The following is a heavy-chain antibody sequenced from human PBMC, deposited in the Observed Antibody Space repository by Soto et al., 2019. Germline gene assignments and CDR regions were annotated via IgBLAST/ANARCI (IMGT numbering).Heavy chain of an antibody. V-gene: IGHV4-34*01. CDR3: AREDTYACLGESLDG. CDR1: GDSLRGQS. D-gene: IGHD1-26*01. J-gene: IGHJ6*02. Sequence: SETLSLTCAVVGDSLRGQSWNWIRQSPGKGLEWIGELDQSGGTNYNPSLKSRAIISDDTSKNQFSLTLTSVTAADTAVYYCAREDTYACLGESLDGWAQGTPVTVS. CDR2: LDQSGGT.